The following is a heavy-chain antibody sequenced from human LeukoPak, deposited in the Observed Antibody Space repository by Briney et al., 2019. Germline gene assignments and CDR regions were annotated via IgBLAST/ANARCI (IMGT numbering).Heavy chain of an antibody. J-gene: IGHJ4*02. CDR2: IYYSVST. CDR1: GASISGYY. CDR3: ARLFRSGSYYTSLDY. D-gene: IGHD3-10*01. Sequence: SQTLSLTCTVSGASISGYYWTWIRQPPGKGLEWIGYIYYSVSTNYNPSFKSRFTISVDTSKNQFSLKLSSVTAADTAVYYCARLFRSGSYYTSLDYWGQGTLVTVSS. V-gene: IGHV4-59*08.